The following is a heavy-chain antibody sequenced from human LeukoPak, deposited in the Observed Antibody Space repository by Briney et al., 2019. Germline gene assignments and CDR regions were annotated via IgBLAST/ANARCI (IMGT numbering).Heavy chain of an antibody. J-gene: IGHJ6*02. CDR2: ISYDGSNK. D-gene: IGHD6-19*01. CDR3: AKDRLRAVAVHYYYYGMDV. Sequence: AGGSLRLSCAASGFTFTSYGMHWVRQAPGKGLEWVAVISYDGSNKYYADSVKGRFTISRDNSKSTLYLQMNSLRAEDTAVYYCAKDRLRAVAVHYYYYGMDVWGQGTTVTVSS. V-gene: IGHV3-30*18. CDR1: GFTFTSYG.